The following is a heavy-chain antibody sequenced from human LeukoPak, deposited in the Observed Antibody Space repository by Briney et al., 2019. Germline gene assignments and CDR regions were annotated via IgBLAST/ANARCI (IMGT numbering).Heavy chain of an antibody. Sequence: ASVKVSCKASGYTFTSYGISWVRQAPGQGLEWMGWISAYNGNTNYAQKLQGRVTMTTDTSTSTAYIELRSLRSDDTAVYYCARNTYYYDSSGPIDYWGQGTLVTVSS. D-gene: IGHD3-22*01. V-gene: IGHV1-18*01. CDR2: ISAYNGNT. J-gene: IGHJ4*02. CDR3: ARNTYYYDSSGPIDY. CDR1: GYTFTSYG.